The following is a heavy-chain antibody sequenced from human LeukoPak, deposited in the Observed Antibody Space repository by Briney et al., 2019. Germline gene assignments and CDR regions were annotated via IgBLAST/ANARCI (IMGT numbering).Heavy chain of an antibody. Sequence: GGSLRLSCAASGFTFSSYAMSWVRQAPGKGLEWVSAISGSGGSTYYADSVKGRFTISRDNAKNSLYLQMNSLRAEDTAVYYCARVQGYCGGDCYIKNWGQGTLVTVSS. CDR1: GFTFSSYA. V-gene: IGHV3-23*01. J-gene: IGHJ4*02. D-gene: IGHD2-21*02. CDR2: ISGSGGST. CDR3: ARVQGYCGGDCYIKN.